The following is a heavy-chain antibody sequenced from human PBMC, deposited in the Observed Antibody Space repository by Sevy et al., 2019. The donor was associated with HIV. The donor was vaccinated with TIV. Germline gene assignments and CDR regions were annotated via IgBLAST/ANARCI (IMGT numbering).Heavy chain of an antibody. CDR3: SRDRRLRGYSYGCFDY. J-gene: IGHJ4*02. Sequence: ASVKVSCKASGYTFTGQYIHWVRQAPGQGLEWMGWINPNSGDTNYAQEFQGRVTMTRDTSISTAYMELSGLKSDDTGVYYCSRDRRLRGYSYGCFDYWGQGTLVTVSS. V-gene: IGHV1-2*02. CDR1: GYTFTGQY. CDR2: INPNSGDT. D-gene: IGHD5-18*01.